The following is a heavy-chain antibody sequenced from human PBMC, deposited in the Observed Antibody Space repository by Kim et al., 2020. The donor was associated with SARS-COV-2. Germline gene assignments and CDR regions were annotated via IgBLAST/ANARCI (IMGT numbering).Heavy chain of an antibody. CDR1: GFTFSSYG. D-gene: IGHD2-15*01. J-gene: IGHJ6*02. Sequence: GGSLRLSCAASGFTFSSYGMHWVRQAPGQGLEWVAVIWYDGSNKYYADSVKGRFTISRDNSKNTLYLQMNSLRAEDTDVYYCAKEVYCSGSSCYPHRSYDYGMDVWGQGTTITVSS. V-gene: IGHV3-33*06. CDR3: AKEVYCSGSSCYPHRSYDYGMDV. CDR2: IWYDGSNK.